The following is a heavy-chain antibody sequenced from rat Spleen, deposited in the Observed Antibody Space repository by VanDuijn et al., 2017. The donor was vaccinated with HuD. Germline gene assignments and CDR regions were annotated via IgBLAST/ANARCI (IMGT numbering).Heavy chain of an antibody. CDR1: GFSLISFNV. CDR2: INSAGST. CDR3: VRQWDY. J-gene: IGHJ2*01. V-gene: IGHV3-3*01. Sequence: VQLKESGPGLVQPSQTLSLTCTVSGFSLISFNVHWIRQPPGKGLEWMGYINSAGSTNYNPSLKSRISINRDTSKNQFFLQVNSVTSEDTATYYCVRQWDYWGQGVLVTVSS.